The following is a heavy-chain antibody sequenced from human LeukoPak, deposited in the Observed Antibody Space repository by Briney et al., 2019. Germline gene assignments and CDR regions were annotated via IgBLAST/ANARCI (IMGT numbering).Heavy chain of an antibody. CDR2: ISSGGSYI. D-gene: IGHD2-2*01. Sequence: GESLRLSCAASGFSFTTYWMSWVRQAPGKGLEWVSSISSGGSYIYYADSVKGRFTISRDNAKNSLYLQMDTLRAEDTAVYYCASFGDCSSTSCFSLDYWGQGTLVTVSS. CDR1: GFSFTTYW. CDR3: ASFGDCSSTSCFSLDY. V-gene: IGHV3-21*01. J-gene: IGHJ4*02.